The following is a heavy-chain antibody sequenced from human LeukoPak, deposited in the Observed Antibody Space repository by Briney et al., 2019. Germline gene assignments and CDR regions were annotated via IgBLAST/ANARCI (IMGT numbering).Heavy chain of an antibody. J-gene: IGHJ6*03. CDR2: IYYSGST. D-gene: IGHD5-18*01. CDR1: GGSISSYY. V-gene: IGHV4-59*01. CDR3: ARDGYSYGYYYYYYMDV. Sequence: SETLSLTCTVSGGSISSYYWSWIRQPPGKGLEWIGYIYYSGSTNYNPSLKSRVTISVDTSKNQFSLKLSSVTAADTAVHYCARDGYSYGYYYYYYMDVWGKGTTVTVSS.